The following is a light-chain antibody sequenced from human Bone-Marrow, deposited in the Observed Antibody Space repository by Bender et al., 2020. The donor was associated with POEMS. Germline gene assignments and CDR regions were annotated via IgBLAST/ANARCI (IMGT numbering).Light chain of an antibody. CDR3: QAWDNNFFYV. J-gene: IGLJ1*01. CDR1: NLGDKY. CDR2: QDT. Sequence: SYELTQPPSVSVSPGQTASITCSGDNLGDKYTCWYQQKPGQSPVLVIYQDTRRPSGIPERFSGSNSGNTATLTISGTQAMDEADYYCQAWDNNFFYVFGPGTKVTVL. V-gene: IGLV3-1*01.